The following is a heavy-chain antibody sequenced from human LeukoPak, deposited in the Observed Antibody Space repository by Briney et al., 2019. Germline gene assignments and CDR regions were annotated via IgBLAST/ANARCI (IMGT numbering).Heavy chain of an antibody. J-gene: IGHJ4*02. CDR2: INTNGANT. CDR3: VKGLDYSSSRMDS. D-gene: IGHD6-6*01. CDR1: GFTFKSYA. Sequence: GGSLRLSCSASGFTFKSYAMHWVRQAPGKGLEYVSSINTNGANTYYADSVKGRFTISRDNSRNTVYVQMNSLTPEDTAVYYCVKGLDYSSSRMDSWGQGTLVTVSS. V-gene: IGHV3-64*05.